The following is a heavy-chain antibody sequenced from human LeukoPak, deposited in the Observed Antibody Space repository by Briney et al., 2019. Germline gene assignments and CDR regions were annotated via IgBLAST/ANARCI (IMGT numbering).Heavy chain of an antibody. D-gene: IGHD3-10*01. V-gene: IGHV3-23*01. CDR1: GFTFSNYA. Sequence: GGSLRLSCAASGFTFSNYAMSWVRQAPGKGLEWVAGISGSGRSTYHADSVRFHFTISRDNSKNTLYLQMYSLRADDTAVYFCAKGRSPYHSGSGSLLDYWGQGALVTVSS. J-gene: IGHJ4*02. CDR3: AKGRSPYHSGSGSLLDY. CDR2: ISGSGRST.